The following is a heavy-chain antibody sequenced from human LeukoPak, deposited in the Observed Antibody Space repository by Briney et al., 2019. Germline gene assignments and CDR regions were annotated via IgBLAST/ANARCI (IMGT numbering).Heavy chain of an antibody. V-gene: IGHV3-21*01. D-gene: IGHD3-10*02. CDR2: ISRSGSYI. J-gene: IGHJ6*04. CDR3: AELGITMIGGV. Sequence: GGSLRLSCAASGFTLSLFSMNWVRQAPGKGLEWVSSISRSGSYILYADSVKGRFTISRDNAKNSLYLQMNSLRAEDTAVYYCAELGITMIGGVWGKGTTVTISS. CDR1: GFTLSLFS.